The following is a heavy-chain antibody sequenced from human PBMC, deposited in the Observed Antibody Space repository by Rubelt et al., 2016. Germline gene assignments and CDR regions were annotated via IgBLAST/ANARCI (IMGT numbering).Heavy chain of an antibody. CDR2: ISFDGSLR. CDR3: VRDRDASASGGMDV. CDR1: GFPSDRYA. J-gene: IGHJ6*02. V-gene: IGHV3-30*04. Sequence: VQLVESGGGVVQPGRSLRLSCETSGFPSDRYALNWVRQAPGKGLEWVAIISFDGSLRHYADYVKGRFTISRDNSKNTLYLESSRLRAEDTAVYYCVRDRDASASGGMDVWGQGTTVTVSS. D-gene: IGHD3-10*01.